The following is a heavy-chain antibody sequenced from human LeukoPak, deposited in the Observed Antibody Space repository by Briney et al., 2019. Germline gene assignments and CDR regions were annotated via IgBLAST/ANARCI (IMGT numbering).Heavy chain of an antibody. CDR3: ARDNWNYQSWFDP. Sequence: GASVKVSCKASGGTFSSYAISWVRRAPGQGLEWMGGIIPIFGTANYAQKFQGRVTITTDESTSTAYMELRNLRSEDTAVYYCARDNWNYQSWFDPWGQGTLVTVSS. CDR1: GGTFSSYA. J-gene: IGHJ5*02. D-gene: IGHD1-7*01. V-gene: IGHV1-69*05. CDR2: IIPIFGTA.